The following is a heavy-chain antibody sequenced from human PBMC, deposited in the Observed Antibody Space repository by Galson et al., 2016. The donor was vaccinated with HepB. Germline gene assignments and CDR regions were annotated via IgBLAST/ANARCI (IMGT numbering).Heavy chain of an antibody. CDR3: AGIGPYYFDEGQGFDI. D-gene: IGHD3-22*01. Sequence: QSGAEVKKPGESLKISCEVSGYRFTNTWIGWVRQMPGKGLEWMGVIHPGNSNTRYRPSFQGQVTISVDKSISTAYLQCSSLKASDSAIYYCAGIGPYYFDEGQGFDIWGQGTMVTVSS. J-gene: IGHJ3*02. CDR2: IHPGNSNT. CDR1: GYRFTNTW. V-gene: IGHV5-51*01.